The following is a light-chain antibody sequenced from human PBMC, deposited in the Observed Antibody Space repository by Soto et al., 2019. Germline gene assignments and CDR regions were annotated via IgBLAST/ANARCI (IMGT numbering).Light chain of an antibody. CDR2: GAY. Sequence: EKVMTQSPATLSVSPGERVTLSCRASQSVATNLAWYQQKPGQAPRLLISGAYIRATGIPDRFIGSGSGTEFTLTITSLQSEDFAVYYCQHYNDLPLTFGQGTNVEIK. V-gene: IGKV3-15*01. J-gene: IGKJ1*01. CDR1: QSVATN. CDR3: QHYNDLPLT.